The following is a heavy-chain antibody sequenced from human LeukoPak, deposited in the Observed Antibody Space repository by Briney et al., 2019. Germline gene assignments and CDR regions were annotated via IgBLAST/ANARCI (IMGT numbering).Heavy chain of an antibody. V-gene: IGHV3-33*01. Sequence: GGSLRLSCAASGYTFSSFGMHWVRQAPGKGLEWVAVIWYDASNKYYADSVKGRFTISRDNAKNSLYLQMNSLRDEDTAVYYCARDWGSLKRTFDIWGQGTMVTVSS. J-gene: IGHJ3*02. CDR3: ARDWGSLKRTFDI. D-gene: IGHD3-16*01. CDR2: IWYDASNK. CDR1: GYTFSSFG.